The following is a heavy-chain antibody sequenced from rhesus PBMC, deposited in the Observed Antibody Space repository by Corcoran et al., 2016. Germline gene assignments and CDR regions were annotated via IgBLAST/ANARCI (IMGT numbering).Heavy chain of an antibody. Sequence: QLQLQESGQGLVKPSETLSVTCDVSGSSISSSYWSWIRQYTGKGLEWIGYIYGICSSTNYNSSLKSRVSLSVDTSKNQLSLKVSSVTTADTAVYYCARVYLGDYYDPVSYWYFDLWGPGTPITISS. CDR3: ARVYLGDYYDPVSYWYFDL. J-gene: IGHJ2*01. V-gene: IGHV4-169*01. CDR2: IYGICSST. CDR1: GSSISSSY. D-gene: IGHD3-34*01.